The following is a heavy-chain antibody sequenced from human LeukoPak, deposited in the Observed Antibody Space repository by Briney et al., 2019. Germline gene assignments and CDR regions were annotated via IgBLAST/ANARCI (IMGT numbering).Heavy chain of an antibody. CDR2: ISGSGGST. CDR3: AKGSSSWYRPFDY. J-gene: IGHJ4*02. Sequence: GGSLRLSCAASGSTFSSYAMSWVRQAPGKGLEWVSAISGSGGSTYYADSVKGRFTISRDNSKNTLYLQMNSLRAEDTAVYYCAKGSSSWYRPFDYWGQGTLVTVSS. CDR1: GSTFSSYA. D-gene: IGHD6-13*01. V-gene: IGHV3-23*01.